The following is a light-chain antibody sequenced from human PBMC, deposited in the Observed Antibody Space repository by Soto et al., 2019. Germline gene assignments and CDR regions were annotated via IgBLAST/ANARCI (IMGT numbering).Light chain of an antibody. V-gene: IGKV3-20*01. CDR3: QQYDSSPRT. CDR1: QSISSVN. CDR2: AAS. Sequence: EIVLTQSPGTQSLSPGERATLSCRASQSISSVNLAWYQQKPGQPPRLLIYAASSRATGIPDRFSGSGSGTDFTLTISRLAPEYFAVYSCQQYDSSPRTFGQGTKLEIK. J-gene: IGKJ1*01.